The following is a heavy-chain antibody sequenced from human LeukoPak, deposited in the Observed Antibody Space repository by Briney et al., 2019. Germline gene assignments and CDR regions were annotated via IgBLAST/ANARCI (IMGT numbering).Heavy chain of an antibody. CDR2: ISSSGGIV. CDR1: EFTFSLYE. V-gene: IGHV3-48*03. J-gene: IGHJ4*02. CDR3: ARGYYYDSSGHDY. Sequence: QVGGSLRLSCAASEFTFSLYEMNWVRQAPGKGLEWVSYISSSGGIVYYADSVKGRFTISRDNAKNSLYLQMNSLRAEDTAVYYCARGYYYDSSGHDYWGQGTLVTVSS. D-gene: IGHD3-22*01.